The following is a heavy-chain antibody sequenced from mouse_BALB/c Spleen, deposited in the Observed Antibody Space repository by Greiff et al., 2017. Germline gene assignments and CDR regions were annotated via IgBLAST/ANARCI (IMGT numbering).Heavy chain of an antibody. J-gene: IGHJ2*01. CDR2: ISSGGSYT. Sequence: EVKVEESGGGLVKPGGSLKLSCAASGFTFSSYTMSWVRQTPEKRLEWVATISSGGSYTYYPDSVKGRFTISRDNAKNTLYLQMSSLKSEDTAMYYCTRDSGTGKEGTPDYFDYWGQGTTLTVSS. D-gene: IGHD4-1*01. CDR1: GFTFSSYT. V-gene: IGHV5-6-4*01. CDR3: TRDSGTGKEGTPDYFDY.